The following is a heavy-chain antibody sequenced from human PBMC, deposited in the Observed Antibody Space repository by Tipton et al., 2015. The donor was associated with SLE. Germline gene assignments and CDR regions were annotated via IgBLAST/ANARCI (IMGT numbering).Heavy chain of an antibody. CDR1: GGSISSTTYY. Sequence: TLSLTCTVSGGSISSTTYYWGWIRQPPGKGLEWIGIIYYSGSSYCNPSLKSRVTISVDTSKNLFSLRLSSVTAADTAVYYCARQNIVATRGAFDIWGQGTMVTVSS. J-gene: IGHJ3*02. CDR3: ARQNIVATRGAFDI. V-gene: IGHV4-39*01. D-gene: IGHD5-12*01. CDR2: IYYSGSS.